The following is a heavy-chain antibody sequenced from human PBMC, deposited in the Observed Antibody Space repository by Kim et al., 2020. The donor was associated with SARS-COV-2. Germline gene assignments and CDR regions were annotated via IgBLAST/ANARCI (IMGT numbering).Heavy chain of an antibody. D-gene: IGHD4-17*01. CDR2: ISYDGSNK. J-gene: IGHJ6*02. Sequence: GGSLRLSCAASGFTFSSYAMHWVRQAPGKGLEWVAVISYDGSNKYYADSVKGRFTISRDNSKNTLYLQMNSLRAEDTAVYYCARVVPDHDYPRVFYYYYGMDVWGQGTTVTVSS. CDR3: ARVVPDHDYPRVFYYYYGMDV. V-gene: IGHV3-30*04. CDR1: GFTFSSYA.